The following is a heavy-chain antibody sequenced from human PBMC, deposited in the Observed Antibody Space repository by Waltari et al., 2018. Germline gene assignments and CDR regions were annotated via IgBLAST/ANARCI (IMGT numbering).Heavy chain of an antibody. V-gene: IGHV4-34*02. CDR3: ARDRPRLGYLSGYYYYGMDV. J-gene: IGHJ6*02. CDR2: INHSGST. D-gene: IGHD3-3*01. Sequence: QVQLQQWGAGLLKPSETLSLTCAVYGGSFSAYYWSWIRQPPGKGRGWIGEINHSGSTNYNPSLKSRVTISVDTSKNQFSLKLSSVTAADTAVYYCARDRPRLGYLSGYYYYGMDVWGQGTTVTVSS. CDR1: GGSFSAYY.